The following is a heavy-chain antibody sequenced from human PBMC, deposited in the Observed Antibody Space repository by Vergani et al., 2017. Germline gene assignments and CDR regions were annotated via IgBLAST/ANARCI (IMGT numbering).Heavy chain of an antibody. V-gene: IGHV4-31*03. CDR1: GGSISSGGYY. D-gene: IGHD3/OR15-3a*01. CDR3: ARGETRTDWLDP. CDR2: IYYSGST. Sequence: QVQLQESGPGLVKPSQTLSLTCTVSGGSISSGGYYWSWIRQHPGKGLEWIGYIYYSGSTYYNPSLESRVTISRDTSKNQFSLKVHSVTAADTAVYYCARGETRTDWLDPWGQGTQVIVSS. J-gene: IGHJ5*02.